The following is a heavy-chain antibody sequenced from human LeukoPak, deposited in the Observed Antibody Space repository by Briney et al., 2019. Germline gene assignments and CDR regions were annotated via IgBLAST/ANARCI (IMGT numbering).Heavy chain of an antibody. J-gene: IGHJ5*02. CDR3: ARLSVLLEGFDP. D-gene: IGHD3-10*01. V-gene: IGHV4-4*02. Sequence: SGTLSLTCVVSGGSISSSHWWTWVRQPPGKGLEWIGEINHSGSTNYNPSLKSRVTISVDRSKNQFSLKLSSVTAADTAVYYCARLSVLLEGFDPWGQGTLVTVSS. CDR2: INHSGST. CDR1: GGSISSSHW.